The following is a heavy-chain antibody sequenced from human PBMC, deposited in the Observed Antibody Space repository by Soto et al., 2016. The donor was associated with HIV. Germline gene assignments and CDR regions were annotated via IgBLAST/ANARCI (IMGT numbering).Heavy chain of an antibody. CDR2: INPNGGGT. V-gene: IGHV1-2*02. J-gene: IGHJ4*02. Sequence: QVQLVQSGAEVKKPGASVKVSCKASGYTFTGYYIHWVRQAPGQGLEWMGWINPNGGGTNFAQKFQGRVTLTRDTSISTAYMELSSLTSDNTAVYYCARGLFGFDNWGQGTLVTVSS. CDR3: ARGLFGFDN. D-gene: IGHD3-22*01. CDR1: GYTFTGYY.